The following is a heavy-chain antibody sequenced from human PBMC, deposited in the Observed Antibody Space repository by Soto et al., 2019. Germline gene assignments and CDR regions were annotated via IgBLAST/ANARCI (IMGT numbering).Heavy chain of an antibody. CDR2: IRQDGSEK. D-gene: IGHD2-21*01. CDR3: ARVCGRPFCTYFFDS. Sequence: VGSLRLSCAASGFTFNTYWMSWVRQAPGKGMEWVATIRQDGSEKHCVDSVKGRFTISRDNAKNSLSLQMNSLGAEDTAVYYCARVCGRPFCTYFFDSWGRGTLVTGSS. V-gene: IGHV3-7*01. J-gene: IGHJ4*02. CDR1: GFTFNTYW.